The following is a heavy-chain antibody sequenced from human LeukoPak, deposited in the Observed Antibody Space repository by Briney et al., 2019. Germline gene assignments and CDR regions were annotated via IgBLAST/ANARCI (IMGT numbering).Heavy chain of an antibody. CDR2: MYSGGNT. V-gene: IGHV3-66*01. Sequence: PGGSLRLSCAASGFTVSSSYIGWVRQAPGKGLEWVSVMYSGGNTYYADSVKGRFTISRDKSKNTLYLQMNSLRAEDTAVYHCARVQAVFQNFDYWGQGILAAVSS. CDR3: ARVQAVFQNFDY. CDR1: GFTVSSSY. J-gene: IGHJ4*02.